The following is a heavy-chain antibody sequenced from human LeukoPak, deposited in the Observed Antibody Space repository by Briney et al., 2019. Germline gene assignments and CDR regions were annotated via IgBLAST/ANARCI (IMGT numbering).Heavy chain of an antibody. D-gene: IGHD3-22*01. V-gene: IGHV3-9*03. CDR2: ISWNSGTL. J-gene: IGHJ4*02. CDR3: VKDTGSYYYDSSGLDY. CDR1: GFTFNERA. Sequence: GGSLRLSCAASGFTFNERAMHWVRQAPGKGLEWVSGISWNSGTLDYAASVKGRFTISRDNAKNSLYLQMNSLRVEDMAVYYCVKDTGSYYYDSSGLDYWGQETLVTVSS.